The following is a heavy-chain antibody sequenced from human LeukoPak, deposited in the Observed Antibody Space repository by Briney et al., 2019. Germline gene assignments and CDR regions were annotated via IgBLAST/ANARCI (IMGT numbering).Heavy chain of an antibody. CDR3: ARAGYSSGWYLFPFDY. J-gene: IGHJ4*02. D-gene: IGHD6-19*01. Sequence: ASVRVSCKASGGTFSSYAISWVRQAPGQGLEWMGRIIPILGIANYAQKFQGRVTITADKSTSTAYMELSSLRSEDTAVYYCARAGYSSGWYLFPFDYWGQGTLVTVSS. V-gene: IGHV1-69*04. CDR1: GGTFSSYA. CDR2: IIPILGIA.